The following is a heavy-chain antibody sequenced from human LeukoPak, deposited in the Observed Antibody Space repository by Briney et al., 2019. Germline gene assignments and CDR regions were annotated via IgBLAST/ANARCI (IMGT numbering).Heavy chain of an antibody. Sequence: PGGSLRLSCAASGFIFNSHAMSWVRQAPGKGLEWVSAISGSGGSTYYADSVKGRFTISRDNSKNTLYLQMNSLRAEDTAVYYCAKGDNWDYVLSFDYWGQGTLVTVSS. CDR2: ISGSGGST. CDR1: GFIFNSHA. J-gene: IGHJ4*02. V-gene: IGHV3-23*01. CDR3: AKGDNWDYVLSFDY. D-gene: IGHD1-7*01.